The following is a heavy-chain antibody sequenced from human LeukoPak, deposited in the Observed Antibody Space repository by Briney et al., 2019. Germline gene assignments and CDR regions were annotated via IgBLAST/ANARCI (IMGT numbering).Heavy chain of an antibody. CDR1: GYTFTGYY. CDR2: INPNSGGT. Sequence: ASVKVSCKASGYTFTGYYMHWVRQAPGQGLEWMGWINPNSGGTNYAQKFQGRVTMTRDTSISTAYMELSRLRSDDTAVYYCARDRRITMVRGGWFDPWGQGTLVIVSS. CDR3: ARDRRITMVRGGWFDP. D-gene: IGHD3-10*01. J-gene: IGHJ5*02. V-gene: IGHV1-2*02.